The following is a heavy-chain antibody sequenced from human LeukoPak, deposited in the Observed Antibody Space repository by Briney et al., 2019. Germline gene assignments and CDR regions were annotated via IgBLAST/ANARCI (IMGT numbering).Heavy chain of an antibody. J-gene: IGHJ4*02. CDR3: ARERTPGSGYGVDY. Sequence: ASVKVSCKASGYTFTGYYMHWVRQAPGQGLEWMGWINPNSGGTNYAQKFQGRVTMTGDRSFSTAYMELSRLRSDDTAVYYCARERTPGSGYGVDYWGQGTVVTVSS. CDR2: INPNSGGT. V-gene: IGHV1-2*02. CDR1: GYTFTGYY. D-gene: IGHD6-25*01.